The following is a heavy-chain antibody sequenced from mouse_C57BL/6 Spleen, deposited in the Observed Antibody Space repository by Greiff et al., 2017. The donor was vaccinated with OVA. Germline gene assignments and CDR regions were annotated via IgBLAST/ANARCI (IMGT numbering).Heavy chain of an antibody. CDR2: IYPGDGDT. CDR1: GYAFSSSW. V-gene: IGHV1-82*01. J-gene: IGHJ1*03. Sequence: VNLVESGPELVKPGASVKISCKASGYAFSSSWMNWVKQRPGKGLEWIGRIYPGDGDTNYNGKLKGKATLTADKSSSTAYMQLSSLTSEDSAVYFCARSNDGYPYWYFDVWGTGTTVTVSS. CDR3: ARSNDGYPYWYFDV. D-gene: IGHD2-3*01.